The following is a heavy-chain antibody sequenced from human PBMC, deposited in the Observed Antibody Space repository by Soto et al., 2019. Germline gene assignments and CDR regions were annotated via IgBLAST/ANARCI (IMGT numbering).Heavy chain of an antibody. D-gene: IGHD2-2*01. CDR3: AKGGGRASVTGLDX. CDR2: IYYSGST. Sequence: PSDTLSLTCTVSGGSLSTYYWSWIRQAPGRGLEWIWYIYYSGSTNYNPSLKSRGTVSLDMSKNQFSLKLSSVTAADTAVYYCAKGGGRASVTGLDXWGQGTTVTVS. V-gene: IGHV4-59*01. CDR1: GGSLSTYY. J-gene: IGHJ6*02.